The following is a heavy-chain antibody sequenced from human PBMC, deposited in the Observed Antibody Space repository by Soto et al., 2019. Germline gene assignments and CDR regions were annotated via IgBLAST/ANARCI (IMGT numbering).Heavy chain of an antibody. D-gene: IGHD5-18*01. V-gene: IGHV5-10-1*01. CDR1: GYSFTSYW. CDR2: IDPSDSYT. J-gene: IGHJ6*02. Sequence: GESLKISCKGSGYSFTSYWISWVRQMPGKGLEWMGSIDPSDSYTNYSPSFQGHVTISADKSISTAYLQWSSLKASDTAMYYCAGIDMCYGDNGYGCMDDWGQGTMVTVSS. CDR3: AGIDMCYGDNGYGCMDD.